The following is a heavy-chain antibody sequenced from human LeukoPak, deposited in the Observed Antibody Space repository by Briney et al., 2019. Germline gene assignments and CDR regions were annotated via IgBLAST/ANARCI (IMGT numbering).Heavy chain of an antibody. CDR2: IYHSGST. Sequence: SETLSLTCAVSGGSISSSNWWSWVRQPPGKGLEWIGEIYHSGSTNYNPSLKSRVTISVDTSKNQFSLKLSSVTAADTAVYYCARMTTVTKRFDYWGQGTLVTVSS. CDR3: ARMTTVTKRFDY. J-gene: IGHJ4*02. V-gene: IGHV4-4*02. D-gene: IGHD4-17*01. CDR1: GGSISSSNW.